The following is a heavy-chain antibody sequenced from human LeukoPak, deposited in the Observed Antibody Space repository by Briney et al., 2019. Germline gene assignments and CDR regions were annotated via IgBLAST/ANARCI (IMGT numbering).Heavy chain of an antibody. CDR3: AKRGFIAGNPTDFDY. D-gene: IGHD6-13*01. CDR1: GFNVNNAW. V-gene: IGHV3-23*01. J-gene: IGHJ4*02. Sequence: PGGSLRLSCAASGFNVNNAWMSWVRQAPGKGLEWVSLISGSGSSTYYADSVKGRFTISRDNSKNTLHLQMNSLRAEDTAVYYCAKRGFIAGNPTDFDYWGQGTLVTVSS. CDR2: ISGSGSST.